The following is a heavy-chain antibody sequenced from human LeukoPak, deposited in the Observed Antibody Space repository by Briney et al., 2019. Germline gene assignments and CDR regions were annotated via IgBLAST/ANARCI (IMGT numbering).Heavy chain of an antibody. D-gene: IGHD3-10*01. CDR2: VYSNGYT. V-gene: IGHV3-53*01. Sequence: GGSLRLSCAAYGFSVSNNYLSWVRRAPGRGLEWVSVVYSNGYTDYADSVKGRFAISRDFSRNTVYLQMNNVRAEDTAVYYCARESGFGELFPFCFDVWGQGTVVTVS. CDR3: ARESGFGELFPFCFDV. CDR1: GFSVSNNY. J-gene: IGHJ3*01.